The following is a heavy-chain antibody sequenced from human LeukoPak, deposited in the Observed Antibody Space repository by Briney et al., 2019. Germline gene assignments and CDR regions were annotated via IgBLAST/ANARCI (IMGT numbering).Heavy chain of an antibody. D-gene: IGHD3-3*01. V-gene: IGHV4-59*01. CDR2: IYYSGST. Sequence: SETLSLTCTVPGGSISSYYWSWIRQPPGKGLEWIGYIYYSGSTSYNPSLKSRVTISVDTSKNQFSLKLSSVTAADTAVYYCARGFWSGPRSFYYYYGMDVWGQGTTVTVSS. CDR1: GGSISSYY. CDR3: ARGFWSGPRSFYYYYGMDV. J-gene: IGHJ6*02.